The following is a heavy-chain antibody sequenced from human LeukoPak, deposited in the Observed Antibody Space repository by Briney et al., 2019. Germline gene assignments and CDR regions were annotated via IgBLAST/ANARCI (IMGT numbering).Heavy chain of an antibody. CDR1: GGSISSYY. V-gene: IGHV4-4*07. CDR2: IYTSGST. J-gene: IGHJ4*02. Sequence: PSETLSLTCTVSGGSISSYYWSWIRQPAGKGLEWIGRIYTSGSTNYNPSLKSRVTMSVDTSKNQFSLKLSSVTAADTAVYYCAREANYGDYVVLDYWGQGTLVTVSS. CDR3: AREANYGDYVVLDY. D-gene: IGHD4-17*01.